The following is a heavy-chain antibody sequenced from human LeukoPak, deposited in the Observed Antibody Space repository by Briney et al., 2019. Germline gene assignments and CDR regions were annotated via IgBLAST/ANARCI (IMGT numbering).Heavy chain of an antibody. CDR2: IGTSSTTI. Sequence: GGSLRLSCAASGFTFSSYTMNWVRQPPGKGLEWVSNIGTSSTTIYYADSVKGRFTISRDNAKNSLYLQMNSLRAEDTAVYYCAREDEYYDSSGYPNYWGQGTLVTVSS. D-gene: IGHD3-22*01. J-gene: IGHJ4*02. CDR3: AREDEYYDSSGYPNY. CDR1: GFTFSSYT. V-gene: IGHV3-48*04.